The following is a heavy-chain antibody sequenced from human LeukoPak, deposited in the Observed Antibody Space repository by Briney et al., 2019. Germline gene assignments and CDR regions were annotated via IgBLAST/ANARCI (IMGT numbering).Heavy chain of an antibody. CDR1: GGSISSYY. J-gene: IGHJ4*02. CDR3: ARGELGGSYPIDY. CDR2: IYYSGST. Sequence: SETMSLTCTVSGGSISSYYWSWTRQPPGKGLEWIGYIYYSGSTNYNPSLKSRVTISVDTSKNQFSLKLSSVTAADTAVYYCARGELGGSYPIDYWGQGTLVTVSS. D-gene: IGHD1-26*01. V-gene: IGHV4-59*01.